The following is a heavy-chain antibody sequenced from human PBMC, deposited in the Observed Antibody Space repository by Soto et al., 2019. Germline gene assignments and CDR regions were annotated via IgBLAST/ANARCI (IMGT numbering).Heavy chain of an antibody. Sequence: VGSLRLSCAASGFTFNSYAMNWVRQAPGKGLAWVSAIGTDGNTYYANSVKGRFTISRDNSRTTLYLQMNSLRVEDTALYYCVRKYPGTRPFDYWGQGTLVTVSS. CDR2: IGTDGNT. CDR1: GFTFNSYA. V-gene: IGHV3-23*01. CDR3: VRKYPGTRPFDY. D-gene: IGHD2-2*01. J-gene: IGHJ4*01.